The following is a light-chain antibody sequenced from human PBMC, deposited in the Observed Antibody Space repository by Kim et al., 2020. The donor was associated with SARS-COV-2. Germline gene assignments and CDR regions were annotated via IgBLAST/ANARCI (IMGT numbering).Light chain of an antibody. V-gene: IGLV2-11*01. CDR2: DVS. J-gene: IGLJ1*01. CDR1: SSDVGRYNY. CDR3: CSYAGTYNLDV. Sequence: QSALTQPRSVSGSPGQSVTISCTGTSSDVGRYNYVSWYQQHPGKAPKLVIYDVSKRPSGVPERFSGSKSGSTASLTISGLQAEDEADYYCCSYAGTYNLDVFGSGTKVTVL.